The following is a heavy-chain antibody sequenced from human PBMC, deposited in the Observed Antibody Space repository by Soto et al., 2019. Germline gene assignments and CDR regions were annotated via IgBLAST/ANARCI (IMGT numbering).Heavy chain of an antibody. CDR1: GFTFTHHS. Sequence: EVQLLESGGDLVQPGESLRLSCAASGFTFTHHSMTWVRQAPGEGLEWVSTISGSGDTTYYSDSAKGRFTISRDDSKNTLYLQMTSLRAEDAAVYYCSTWNHVAYWGQGTLVTVSS. J-gene: IGHJ4*02. D-gene: IGHD1-1*01. CDR3: STWNHVAY. V-gene: IGHV3-23*01. CDR2: ISGSGDTT.